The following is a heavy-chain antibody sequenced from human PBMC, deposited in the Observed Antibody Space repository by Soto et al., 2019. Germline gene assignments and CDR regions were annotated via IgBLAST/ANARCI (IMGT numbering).Heavy chain of an antibody. Sequence: QVQLVQSGAEVKKPGSSVKVSCKASGGTFSSYAISWVRQAPGQGLEWMGGIIPIFGTANYAQKFQGRVTITADESTSTAYMELSSLGSEDTAVYYCARFAYGSGSYYTPPNWFDPWGQGTLVTVSS. CDR1: GGTFSSYA. CDR2: IIPIFGTA. D-gene: IGHD3-10*01. J-gene: IGHJ5*02. V-gene: IGHV1-69*01. CDR3: ARFAYGSGSYYTPPNWFDP.